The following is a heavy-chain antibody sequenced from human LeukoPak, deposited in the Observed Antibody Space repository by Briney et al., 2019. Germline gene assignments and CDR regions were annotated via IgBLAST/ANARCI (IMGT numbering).Heavy chain of an antibody. Sequence: SETLSLTCAVSGGSISSSIHYWAWIRQPPGKGLEWIGSMYYSGSTYYNPSIKSRVTISIDTSKNQFSLKLDSLTAADTAVYYCARISCSGGSCYDNRGYLDYWGQGTLVTVSS. CDR1: GGSISSSIHY. V-gene: IGHV4-39*07. J-gene: IGHJ4*02. D-gene: IGHD2-15*01. CDR2: MYYSGST. CDR3: ARISCSGGSCYDNRGYLDY.